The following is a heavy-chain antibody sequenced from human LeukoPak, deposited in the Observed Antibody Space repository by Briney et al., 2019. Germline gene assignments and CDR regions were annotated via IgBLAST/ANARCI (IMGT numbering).Heavy chain of an antibody. CDR3: ARRLGYCSGGSCYSLNY. J-gene: IGHJ4*02. D-gene: IGHD2-15*01. CDR2: MNPNSGNT. V-gene: IGHV1-8*02. CDR1: GYIFSSYD. Sequence: ASVKVSCKASGYIFSSYDINWVRQATGQGLEWMGWMNPNSGNTGYAQKFQGRVTMTRNTSVSTAYMELSSLRSEDTGVYYCARRLGYCSGGSCYSLNYWGQGTPVTVSS.